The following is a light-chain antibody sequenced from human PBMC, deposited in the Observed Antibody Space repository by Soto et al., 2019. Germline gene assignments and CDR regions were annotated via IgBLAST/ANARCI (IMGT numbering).Light chain of an antibody. J-gene: IGKJ2*01. V-gene: IGKV3-20*01. CDR2: AAS. Sequence: EIVLTQSPGTLSLSPGESTTLSCRASRGISSSYLAWYQQKPGQAPRLLIYAASTRATGIPDRFRGSGSATDFTLTISRLEPEDSAVYYCQQYGASPPYNFGQGTKLEIK. CDR3: QQYGASPPYN. CDR1: RGISSSY.